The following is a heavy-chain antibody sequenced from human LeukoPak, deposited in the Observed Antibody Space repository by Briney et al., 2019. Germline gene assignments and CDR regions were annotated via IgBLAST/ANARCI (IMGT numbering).Heavy chain of an antibody. V-gene: IGHV3-23*01. CDR2: ISGSGGST. D-gene: IGHD7-27*01. J-gene: IGHJ4*02. CDR1: GFTFRRYP. CDR3: AKRGANWGPFHY. Sequence: GGSLRLSCAASGFTFRRYPMSWVRQAPRKGLEWVSSISGSGGSTYYADSVKGRFSISRDNPKNALCLQMNSQSAEDTAVYYCAKRGANWGPFHYWGEGTLVTVSS.